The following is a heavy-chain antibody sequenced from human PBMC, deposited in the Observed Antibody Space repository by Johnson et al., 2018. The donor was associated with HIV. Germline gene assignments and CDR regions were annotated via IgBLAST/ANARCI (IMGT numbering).Heavy chain of an antibody. CDR2: IGTAGDT. V-gene: IGHV3-13*01. CDR3: ARVARSSGYYRDAFDI. Sequence: VQLVESGGGLVQPGGSLRLSCAASGFTFSSYDMHWVRQSTERGLEWASAIGTAGDTYYPGSVKGRFTISRENAKNSLYLQMNNLRAGDTAVYYCARVARSSGYYRDAFDIWGQGTTVTVSS. D-gene: IGHD3-22*01. CDR1: GFTFSSYD. J-gene: IGHJ3*02.